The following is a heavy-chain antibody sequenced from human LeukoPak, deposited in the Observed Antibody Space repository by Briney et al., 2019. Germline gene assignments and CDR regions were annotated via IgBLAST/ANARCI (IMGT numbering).Heavy chain of an antibody. V-gene: IGHV1-69*04. J-gene: IGHJ4*02. Sequence: SVKVSCKASGGTFSSYAISWVRQAPGQGLDWMGRIIPIFGIANYAQKFQGRVTITADKSTSTAYMELSSLRSEDTAVYYCARGRPYCGGDCPRDYFDYWGQGTLVTVSS. D-gene: IGHD2-21*02. CDR3: ARGRPYCGGDCPRDYFDY. CDR1: GGTFSSYA. CDR2: IIPIFGIA.